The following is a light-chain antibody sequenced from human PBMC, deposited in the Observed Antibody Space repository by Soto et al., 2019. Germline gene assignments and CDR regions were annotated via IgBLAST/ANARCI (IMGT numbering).Light chain of an antibody. V-gene: IGLV3-21*02. J-gene: IGLJ2*01. CDR2: DDD. CDR3: QVWAGSSARV. Sequence: SYELTQPPSVAVAPGQAARLTCGGDNIGSKIVHWYQQRPGQAPVLVVYDDDARPSGIPARFSGSNSGSTGTLTSSRVEAEDEADYYCQVWAGSSARVCGGGTQVTVL. CDR1: NIGSKI.